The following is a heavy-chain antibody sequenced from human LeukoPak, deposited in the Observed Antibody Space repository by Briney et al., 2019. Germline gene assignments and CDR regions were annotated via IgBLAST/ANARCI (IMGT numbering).Heavy chain of an antibody. Sequence: GGSLRLSCAASGSTFDDYGMSWVRQAPGKGLEWVSGINWNGGSTGYADSVKGRFTISRDNAKNSLYLQMHSLRPEDTALYYCAFYSYGYRDFDYWGQRNLVTVSS. CDR2: INWNGGST. J-gene: IGHJ4*02. D-gene: IGHD5-18*01. CDR3: AFYSYGYRDFDY. V-gene: IGHV3-20*04. CDR1: GSTFDDYG.